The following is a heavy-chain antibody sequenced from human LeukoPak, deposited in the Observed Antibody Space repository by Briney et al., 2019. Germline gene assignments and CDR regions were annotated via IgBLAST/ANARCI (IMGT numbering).Heavy chain of an antibody. Sequence: SETLSLTFTVSGGSISSYYWSWIRQPPGKGLEWIGYIYYSGSTNYNPSLKSRVAISVDTSKNQFSLKLSSVTAADTAVYYCAKTPSWGGNWFDPWGQGTLVTVSS. CDR3: AKTPSWGGNWFDP. D-gene: IGHD3-16*01. CDR2: IYYSGST. V-gene: IGHV4-59*01. CDR1: GGSISSYY. J-gene: IGHJ5*02.